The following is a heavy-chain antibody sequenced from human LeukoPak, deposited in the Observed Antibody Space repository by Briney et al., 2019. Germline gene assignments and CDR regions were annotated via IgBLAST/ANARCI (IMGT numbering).Heavy chain of an antibody. D-gene: IGHD3-22*01. J-gene: IGHJ4*02. V-gene: IGHV3-23*01. Sequence: HPGGSLRLSCAASGFTFSTYAMSWVRQAPGRGLEWVSAIGGSGGSTYYADSVKGRFTISRDNSKNTVFLRMNSLRAEDTAVYYCARDLYYYDSSGYFDYWGQGTLVTVSS. CDR1: GFTFSTYA. CDR3: ARDLYYYDSSGYFDY. CDR2: IGGSGGST.